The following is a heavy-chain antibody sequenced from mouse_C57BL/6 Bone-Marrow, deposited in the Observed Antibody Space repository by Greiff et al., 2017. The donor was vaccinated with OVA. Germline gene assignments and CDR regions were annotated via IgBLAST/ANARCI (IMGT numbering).Heavy chain of an antibody. Sequence: VKLVESGGGLVKPGGSLKLSCAASGFTFSSYTMSWVRQTPEKRLEWVATISGGGGNTYYPDSVKGRFTISRDNAKNTLYLQMSSLRSEDTALYYCARLSFYWFAYWGQGTLVTVSA. V-gene: IGHV5-9*01. CDR2: ISGGGGNT. CDR1: GFTFSSYT. CDR3: ARLSFYWFAY. J-gene: IGHJ3*01.